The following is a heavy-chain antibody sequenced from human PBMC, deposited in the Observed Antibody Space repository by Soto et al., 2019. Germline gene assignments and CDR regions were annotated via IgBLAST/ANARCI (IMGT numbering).Heavy chain of an antibody. J-gene: IGHJ6*02. CDR3: AKNYGDYYYYYGMDV. V-gene: IGHV3-23*01. Sequence: EVQLLESGGGLVQPGGSLRLSCAASGFTSTTYAMSWVRQAPGKGLEWVSAISGSGGSTYYADSVKGRFTISSDNSKNTLYLQMNSLRAEDTAVYYCAKNYGDYYYYYGMDVWGQGTTVTVSS. D-gene: IGHD4-17*01. CDR2: ISGSGGST. CDR1: GFTSTTYA.